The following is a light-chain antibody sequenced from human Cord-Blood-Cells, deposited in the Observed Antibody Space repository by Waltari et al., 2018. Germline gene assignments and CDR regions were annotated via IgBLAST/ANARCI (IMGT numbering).Light chain of an antibody. CDR1: SSDVGGYNY. J-gene: IGLJ1*01. CDR3: SSYTSSSGV. V-gene: IGLV2-14*01. CDR2: EVS. Sequence: QSALTQPASVSGSPGQSITISCTGTSSDVGGYNYVSWYQQHPGKAPKLMIYEVSNRPSGVSNRFSDSKSGNTASLTISGLQAEDEADYYCSSYTSSSGVFGTGTKVTVL.